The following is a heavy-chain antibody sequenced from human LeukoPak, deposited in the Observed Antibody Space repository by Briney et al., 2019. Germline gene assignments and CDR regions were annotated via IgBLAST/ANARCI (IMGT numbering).Heavy chain of an antibody. CDR3: ARPRGYSYGYHYYMDV. D-gene: IGHD5-18*01. CDR1: GGTFSSYA. Sequence: ASVKVSCKASGGTFSSYAISWVRQAPGQGLEWMGGIIPIFGTANYAQKFQGRVTITADESTSTAYMELSSLRSEDTAVYYCARPRGYSYGYHYYMDVWGKGTTVTASS. J-gene: IGHJ6*03. V-gene: IGHV1-69*01. CDR2: IIPIFGTA.